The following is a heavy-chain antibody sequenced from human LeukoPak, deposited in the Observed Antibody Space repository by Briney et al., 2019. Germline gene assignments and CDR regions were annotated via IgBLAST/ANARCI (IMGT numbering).Heavy chain of an antibody. D-gene: IGHD3-10*01. CDR2: INHSGST. Sequence: SETLSLTCADYGGSFSGYYWSWIRQPPGKGLEWIGEINHSGSTNYNPSLKSRVTISVDTSKNQFSLKLSSVTAADTAVYYCASIRGETALDYWGQGTLVTVSS. CDR3: ASIRGETALDY. V-gene: IGHV4-34*01. CDR1: GGSFSGYY. J-gene: IGHJ4*02.